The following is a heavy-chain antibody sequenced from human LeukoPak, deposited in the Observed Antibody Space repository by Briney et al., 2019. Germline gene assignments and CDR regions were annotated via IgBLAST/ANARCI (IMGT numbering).Heavy chain of an antibody. CDR2: INPSGGST. Sequence: ASVKVSCKASGYTFTSYYMHWVRQAPGQGLEWMGIINPSGGSTSYAQKFQGRVTMTRDMSTSTVYMELSSLRSEDTAVYYCAREGGYSYGLDNAFDIWGQGTMVTVSS. CDR3: AREGGYSYGLDNAFDI. D-gene: IGHD5-18*01. CDR1: GYTFTSYY. J-gene: IGHJ3*02. V-gene: IGHV1-46*01.